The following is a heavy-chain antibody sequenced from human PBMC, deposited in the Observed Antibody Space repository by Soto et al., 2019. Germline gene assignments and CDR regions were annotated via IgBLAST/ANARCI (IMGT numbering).Heavy chain of an antibody. D-gene: IGHD1-1*01. J-gene: IGHJ6*02. CDR2: INHSGST. CDR3: ARGRNWNRYGMDV. CDR1: GGSFSGYY. Sequence: PSETLSLTCAVYGGSFSGYYWSWIRQPPGKGPEWIGEINHSGSTNYNPSLKSRVTISVDTSKNQFSLKLSSVTAADTAVYYCARGRNWNRYGMDVWGQGTTVTVSS. V-gene: IGHV4-34*01.